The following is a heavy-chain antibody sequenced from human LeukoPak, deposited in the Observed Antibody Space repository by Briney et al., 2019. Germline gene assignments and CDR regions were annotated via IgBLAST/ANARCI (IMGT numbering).Heavy chain of an antibody. CDR2: IRSKASNYAT. CDR3: TRHERDCSGGRCSDY. CDR1: GLTFSDST. D-gene: IGHD2-15*01. J-gene: IGHJ4*02. Sequence: PGGSLKLSCVASGLTFSDSTMHWVRQASGKGLEWVGHIRSKASNYATTYAASVKGRFTISRDDSKNTAYLQINSLKTEDTAIYYCTRHERDCSGGRCSDYWGQGTPVTVSS. V-gene: IGHV3-73*01.